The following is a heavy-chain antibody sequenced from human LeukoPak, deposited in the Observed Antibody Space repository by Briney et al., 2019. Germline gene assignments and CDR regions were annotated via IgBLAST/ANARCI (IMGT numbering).Heavy chain of an antibody. Sequence: SETLSLTCTVSGGSISSYYWSWIRQPAGKGLEWIGRIYTSGSTNYNPSLKSRVTMSVDTSKNQFSLKLSSVTAADTAVYYCARITDRTIFGEIMHGFDIWGQGTPVTVSS. CDR3: ARITDRTIFGEIMHGFDI. J-gene: IGHJ3*02. CDR2: IYTSGST. D-gene: IGHD3-3*01. CDR1: GGSISSYY. V-gene: IGHV4-4*07.